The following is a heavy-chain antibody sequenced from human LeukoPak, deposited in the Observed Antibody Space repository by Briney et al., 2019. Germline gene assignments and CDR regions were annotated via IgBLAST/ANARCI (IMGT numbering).Heavy chain of an antibody. Sequence: PGGSLRLSCAASGFTFSNAWMSWVRQAPGKGLEWVGRIKSKTDGGTTDYAAPVKGRFTISRDDSKNTLYLQMNSLKTEDTAVYYCTVQAAGYYYYYYMDVWGKGTTVTVS. CDR3: TVQAAGYYYYYYMDV. CDR1: GFTFSNAW. D-gene: IGHD6-13*01. V-gene: IGHV3-15*01. CDR2: IKSKTDGGTT. J-gene: IGHJ6*03.